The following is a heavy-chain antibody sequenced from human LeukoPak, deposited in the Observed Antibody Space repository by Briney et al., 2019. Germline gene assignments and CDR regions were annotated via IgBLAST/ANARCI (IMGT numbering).Heavy chain of an antibody. Sequence: SGGSLRLSCAASGFTFSTYSMNWVRQVPGKGLEWVSYISSSGSYIYYADSVKGRFTISRDNAKNSLYLQVNSLRAEDTAVYYCARANIAASSHFDYWGQGTLVTVAS. CDR2: ISSSGSYI. D-gene: IGHD6-13*01. CDR1: GFTFSTYS. J-gene: IGHJ4*02. V-gene: IGHV3-21*01. CDR3: ARANIAASSHFDY.